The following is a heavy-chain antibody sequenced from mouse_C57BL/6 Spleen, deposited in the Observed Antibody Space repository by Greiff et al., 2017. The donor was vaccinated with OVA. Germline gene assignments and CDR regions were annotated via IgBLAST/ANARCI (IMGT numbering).Heavy chain of an antibody. D-gene: IGHD1-1*01. CDR1: GYTFTSYW. V-gene: IGHV1-69*01. Sequence: QVQLQQPGAELVMPGASVKLSCKASGYTFTSYWMHWVKQRPGQGLEWIGEIDPSDSYTNYNQKFKGKSTLTVDKSSSPAYMQLSSLTSEDSAVYYCARYYGISYWYFDVWGTGTTVTVSS. J-gene: IGHJ1*03. CDR3: ARYYGISYWYFDV. CDR2: IDPSDSYT.